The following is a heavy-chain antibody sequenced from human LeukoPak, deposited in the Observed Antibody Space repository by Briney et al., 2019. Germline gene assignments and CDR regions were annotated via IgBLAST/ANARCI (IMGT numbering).Heavy chain of an antibody. Sequence: QPGGSLRLSCTASGFTFGDYAMSWVRQAPGKGLEWVGFIRSKTHGGTTEYAASVKGRFTISRDDSKNIAYLQMNSLRTEDIAVYYCTRDGLPETNWSGYYIDHWGQGTLVTVSS. CDR2: IRSKTHGGTT. CDR3: TRDGLPETNWSGYYIDH. D-gene: IGHD3-3*01. V-gene: IGHV3-49*04. CDR1: GFTFGDYA. J-gene: IGHJ4*02.